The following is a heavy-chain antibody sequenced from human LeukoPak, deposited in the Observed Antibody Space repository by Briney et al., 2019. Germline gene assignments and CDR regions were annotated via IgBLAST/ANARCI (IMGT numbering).Heavy chain of an antibody. J-gene: IGHJ4*02. V-gene: IGHV4-38-2*02. CDR2: IYRSGST. D-gene: IGHD5-24*01. CDR1: GYPINSGYY. Sequence: SETLSLTCTVSGYPINSGYYWGWMRPPPGKGQEWIGNIYRSGSTYYTPYLNVRVSISFDTSQYQFPLRLASVTAADTSVYDSVRDIGWSTTIVWGQGTLVTVSS. CDR3: VRDIGWSTTIV.